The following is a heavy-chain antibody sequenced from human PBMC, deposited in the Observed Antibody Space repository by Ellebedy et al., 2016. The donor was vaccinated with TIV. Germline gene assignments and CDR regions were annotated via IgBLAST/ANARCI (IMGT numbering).Heavy chain of an antibody. CDR2: INPSGVI. CDR1: GGSLRGYY. Sequence: MPSETLSLTCAVSGGSLRGYYWSWIRQPPGKGLEWIGEINPSGVINYDPSLKSRVTMSADTSKNHVSLRLSSVSAADTAIYFCAKGLGGLQLWFDPWGQGTLVTVSS. J-gene: IGHJ5*02. D-gene: IGHD1-1*01. V-gene: IGHV4-34*01. CDR3: AKGLGGLQLWFDP.